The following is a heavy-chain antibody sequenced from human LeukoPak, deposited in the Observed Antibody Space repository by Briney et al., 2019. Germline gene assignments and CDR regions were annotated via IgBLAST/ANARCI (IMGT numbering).Heavy chain of an antibody. J-gene: IGHJ6*02. Sequence: GGSLRLSCAASGFTFSSYSMNWVRQAPGKGLEWVSSISSSSSYIYYPDSVKGRFTISRDNAKNSLYLQMNSLRAEDTAVYYCARDYCSSTGCYSYYYYGMDVWGQGTTVTVSS. V-gene: IGHV3-21*01. CDR2: ISSSSSYI. CDR3: ARDYCSSTGCYSYYYYGMDV. CDR1: GFTFSSYS. D-gene: IGHD2-2*02.